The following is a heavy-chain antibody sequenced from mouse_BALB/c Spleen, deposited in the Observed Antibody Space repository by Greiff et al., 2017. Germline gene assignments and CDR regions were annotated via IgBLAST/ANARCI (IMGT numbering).Heavy chain of an antibody. CDR2: ISSGGSYT. V-gene: IGHV5-6-4*01. Sequence: EVQLVESGGGLVKPGGSLKLSCAASGFTFSSYTMSWVRQTPEKRLEWVATISSGGSYTYYPDSVKGRFTISRDNAKNTLYLQMSSLKSEDTAMYYCTRVGDYDRFYAMDYWGQGTSVTVSS. CDR1: GFTFSSYT. D-gene: IGHD2-4*01. J-gene: IGHJ4*01. CDR3: TRVGDYDRFYAMDY.